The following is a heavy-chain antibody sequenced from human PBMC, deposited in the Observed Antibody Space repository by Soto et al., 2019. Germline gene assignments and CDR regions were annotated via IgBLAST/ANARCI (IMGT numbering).Heavy chain of an antibody. CDR1: GFTFSSYA. CDR2: ISYDGSNK. V-gene: IGHV3-30*04. J-gene: IGHJ4*02. CDR3: ARAPAVIAAAGFFDY. Sequence: GGSLRLSCAASGFTFSSYAMHWVRQAPGKGLEWVAVISYDGSNKYYADSVKGRFTISRDNSKNTLYLQMNSLRAEDTAVYSCARAPAVIAAAGFFDYWGQGTLVTVSS. D-gene: IGHD6-13*01.